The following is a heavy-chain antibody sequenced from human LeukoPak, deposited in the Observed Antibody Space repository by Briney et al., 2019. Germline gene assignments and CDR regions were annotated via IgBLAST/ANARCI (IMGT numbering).Heavy chain of an antibody. CDR3: ARVITYSGSYSSDY. J-gene: IGHJ4*02. Sequence: PGGSLRLSCAASGFTFTNYNMNWVRQAPGKGLEWVSSMGSGSSHIYYADSVKGRFTISRDNAKNSLYLQMNSLRAEDTAVYYCARVITYSGSYSSDYWGQGTLVTVSS. CDR1: GFTFTNYN. V-gene: IGHV3-21*01. CDR2: MGSGSSHI. D-gene: IGHD1-26*01.